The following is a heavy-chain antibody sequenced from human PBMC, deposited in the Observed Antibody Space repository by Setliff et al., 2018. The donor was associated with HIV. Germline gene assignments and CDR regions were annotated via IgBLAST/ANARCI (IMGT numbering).Heavy chain of an antibody. D-gene: IGHD4-17*01. J-gene: IGHJ5*01. V-gene: IGHV4-34*01. CDR1: GGSFPAYY. CDR2: INYSGDT. Sequence: SETLSLTCAVYGGSFPAYYWSWVRQSPGKGLEWIGEINYSGDTTYNPSLKSRVTMFIDTSKKQFSLKVTSVTAADTAVYYCARQHGDYAFGSWGQGTLVTVSS. CDR3: ARQHGDYAFGS.